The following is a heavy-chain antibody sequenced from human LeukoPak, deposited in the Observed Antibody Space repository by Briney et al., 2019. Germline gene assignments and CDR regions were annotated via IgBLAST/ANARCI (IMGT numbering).Heavy chain of an antibody. V-gene: IGHV4-59*08. CDR1: GGSISSYY. CDR2: IYYSGST. D-gene: IGHD6-13*01. CDR3: ARRGGSSWYLDY. Sequence: SETLSPTCTVSGGSISSYYWSWIRQPPGKGLEWIGYIYYSGSTNYNPSLKSRVTISVDTSKNQFSLKLSSVTAADTAVYYCARRGGSSWYLDYWGQGTLVTVSS. J-gene: IGHJ4*02.